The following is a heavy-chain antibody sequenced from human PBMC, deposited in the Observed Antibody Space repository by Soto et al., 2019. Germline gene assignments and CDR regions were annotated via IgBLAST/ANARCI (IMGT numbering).Heavy chain of an antibody. CDR1: GYTFTGYY. CDR2: IDPNSGDT. D-gene: IGHD3-16*01. J-gene: IGHJ4*02. CDR3: ARGRYSDASESLEY. V-gene: IGHV1-2*04. Sequence: QVQLVHSGAEVKKPGASVKVSCKASGYTFTGYYMHWVRQAPGQGLEWMGWIDPNSGDTNYAKKFKCWVIMTRDASINTAYVELSRMRSDDTAVYYCARGRYSDASESLEYWRQGTLVTVSS.